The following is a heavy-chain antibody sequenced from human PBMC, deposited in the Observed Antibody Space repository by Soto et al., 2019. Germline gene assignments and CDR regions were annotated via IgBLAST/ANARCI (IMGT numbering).Heavy chain of an antibody. CDR2: ISSDGSNE. Sequence: QVQLVESGGGVVQPGRSLRLSCAASGFTFSSYAMQWVRQAPGKGLEWVAVISSDGSNEYYADSVKGRFTISRDNSKNTLYVQMNSLRAEDTAVYYCARDGPRRWSGYSSDYWGQGTLVTVCS. D-gene: IGHD3-3*01. CDR3: ARDGPRRWSGYSSDY. J-gene: IGHJ4*02. V-gene: IGHV3-30-3*01. CDR1: GFTFSSYA.